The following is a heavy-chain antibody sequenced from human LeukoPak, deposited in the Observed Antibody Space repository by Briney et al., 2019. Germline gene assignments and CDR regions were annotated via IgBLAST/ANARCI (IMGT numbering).Heavy chain of an antibody. V-gene: IGHV3-30*04. Sequence: GGSLRLSCAASGFTFSSYAMHWVRQAPGKGLEWVAVISYDGSNKYYADSVKGRFTISRDNSKNTLYLQMNSLRAEDTAVYYCAKKSGVGYYYDSSGYYLDYWGQGTLVTVSS. CDR1: GFTFSSYA. CDR3: AKKSGVGYYYDSSGYYLDY. CDR2: ISYDGSNK. D-gene: IGHD3-22*01. J-gene: IGHJ4*02.